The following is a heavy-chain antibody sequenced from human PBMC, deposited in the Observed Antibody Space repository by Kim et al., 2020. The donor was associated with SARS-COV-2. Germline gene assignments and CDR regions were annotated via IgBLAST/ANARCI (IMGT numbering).Heavy chain of an antibody. Sequence: SETLSLTCAVQSGSLSGYYWSWVRQPPGKGLEWIVDLHSICIPKHNPSLKRLVTLPIDTSKAHFSLNLHSLTASYTAVYYCARSVGWFSLDYWGQGNLVTVSS. CDR3: ARSVGWFSLDY. CDR2: LHSICIP. CDR1: SGSLSGYY. J-gene: IGHJ4*02. D-gene: IGHD3-10*01. V-gene: IGHV4-34*01.